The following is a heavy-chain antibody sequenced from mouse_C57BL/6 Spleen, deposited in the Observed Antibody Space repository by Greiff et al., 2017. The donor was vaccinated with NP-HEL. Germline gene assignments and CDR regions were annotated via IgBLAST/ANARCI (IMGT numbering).Heavy chain of an antibody. D-gene: IGHD1-1*01. Sequence: LVESGAELVRPGASVKLSCTASGFNIKDDYMHWVKQRPEQGLEWIGWIDPENGDTEYASKFQGKATITADTSSNTAYLQLSSLTSEDTAVYYCTTGGYGSTYFDYWGQGTTLTVSS. CDR2: IDPENGDT. CDR1: GFNIKDDY. CDR3: TTGGYGSTYFDY. V-gene: IGHV14-4*01. J-gene: IGHJ2*01.